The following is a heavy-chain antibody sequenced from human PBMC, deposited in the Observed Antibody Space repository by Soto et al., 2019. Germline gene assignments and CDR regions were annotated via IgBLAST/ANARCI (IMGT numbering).Heavy chain of an antibody. Sequence: EVQLVESGGGLVQPGGSLRLSCAASGFTFNSYAMGWVRQAPGMGLEWVSSIIGSGAITYYADSVKGRFTISRDNSKSTLYLQMNSLRVEDTALYYCAKDARDTGGNSGIDYWGQGTLVTVSS. CDR3: AKDARDTGGNSGIDY. CDR1: GFTFNSYA. CDR2: IIGSGAIT. D-gene: IGHD2-21*02. J-gene: IGHJ4*02. V-gene: IGHV3-23*04.